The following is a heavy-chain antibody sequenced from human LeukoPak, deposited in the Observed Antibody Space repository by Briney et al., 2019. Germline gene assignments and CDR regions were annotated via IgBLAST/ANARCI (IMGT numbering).Heavy chain of an antibody. CDR2: INPNSGGT. CDR3: ARAYCSSTSCYKSGRYYFDY. V-gene: IGHV1-2*02. J-gene: IGHJ4*02. Sequence: ASVKVSCKASGYTFTGYYMHWVRQAPGQGLEWLGWINPNSGGTNYAQKFQGRVTITADESTSTAYMELSSLRSEDTAVYYCARAYCSSTSCYKSGRYYFDYWGQGTLVTVSS. CDR1: GYTFTGYY. D-gene: IGHD2-2*02.